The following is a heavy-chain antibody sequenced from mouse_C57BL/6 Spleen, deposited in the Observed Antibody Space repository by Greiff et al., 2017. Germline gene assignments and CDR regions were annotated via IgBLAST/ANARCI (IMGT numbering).Heavy chain of an antibody. J-gene: IGHJ2*01. CDR3: ARHYSNYAFDY. CDR1: GFNIKDYY. D-gene: IGHD2-5*01. Sequence: EVQLQQSGAELVKPGASVKLSCTASGFNIKDYYMHWVKQRTEQGLEWIGRSVPEDGVTKYAPKFQGKATITADTSSNTAYLQLSSLTSEDTAVYYCARHYSNYAFDYWGQGTTLTVSS. CDR2: SVPEDGVT. V-gene: IGHV14-2*01.